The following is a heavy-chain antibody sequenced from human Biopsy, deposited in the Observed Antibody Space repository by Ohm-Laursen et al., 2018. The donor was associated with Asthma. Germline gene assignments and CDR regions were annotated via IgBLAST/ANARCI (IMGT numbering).Heavy chain of an antibody. CDR2: IYSGGTS. CDR3: ARGDSSNWSHYYLDY. D-gene: IGHD3-22*01. J-gene: IGHJ4*02. CDR1: GFAVSRDS. V-gene: IGHV3-53*01. Sequence: LSLTCAASGFAVSRDSMFWVRQAPGKGLEWVSVIYSGGTSHTADSVRGRFTISRDYSKNTLYLQMHSLRAEDTAVYYCARGDSSNWSHYYLDYWGQGTLVTVSS.